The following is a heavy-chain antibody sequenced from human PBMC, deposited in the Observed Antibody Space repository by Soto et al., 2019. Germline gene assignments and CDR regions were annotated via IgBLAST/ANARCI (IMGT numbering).Heavy chain of an antibody. D-gene: IGHD4-17*01. V-gene: IGHV3-30*18. CDR3: VKDHLMNTVTTGGY. CDR2: ISYHGRDE. Sequence: QVQLVESGGGVVQPGRSLRLSCAASGFSLSNYGMHWVRQAPGKGLEWVAVISYHGRDEYYADSVKGRFTISRDTSKNTLYLQMNTLRTEETAVYYCVKDHLMNTVTTGGYWGPGTLVTVSS. J-gene: IGHJ4*02. CDR1: GFSLSNYG.